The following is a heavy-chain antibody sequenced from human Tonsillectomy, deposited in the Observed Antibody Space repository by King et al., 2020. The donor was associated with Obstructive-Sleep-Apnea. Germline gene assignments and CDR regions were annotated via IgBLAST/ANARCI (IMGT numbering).Heavy chain of an antibody. Sequence: QLQESGPGLVKPSETLSLTCNVSGGSISSSSYYWGWIRQPPGKGLEWIGSIYYSGSSYYNPSLKSRVTISVDTSKNKFSLKLSSVSAADTSVYFCASGNYYYFDSWGQGTLVSASS. J-gene: IGHJ4*02. D-gene: IGHD1-26*01. V-gene: IGHV4-39*07. CDR2: IYYSGSS. CDR1: GGSISSSSYY. CDR3: ASGNYYYFDS.